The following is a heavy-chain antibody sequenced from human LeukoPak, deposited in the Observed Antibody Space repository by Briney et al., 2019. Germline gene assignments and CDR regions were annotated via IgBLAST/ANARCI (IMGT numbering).Heavy chain of an antibody. D-gene: IGHD3-10*01. J-gene: IGHJ5*02. V-gene: IGHV1-69*04. CDR3: ARAPPGAMVRGVSKRDWFDP. Sequence: SVKVSCKASGGTFSSYAISRVRQAPGQGLEWMGRIIPILGIANYAQKFQGRVTITADKSTSTAYMELSSLRSEDTAVYYCARAPPGAMVRGVSKRDWFDPWGQGTLVTVSS. CDR1: GGTFSSYA. CDR2: IIPILGIA.